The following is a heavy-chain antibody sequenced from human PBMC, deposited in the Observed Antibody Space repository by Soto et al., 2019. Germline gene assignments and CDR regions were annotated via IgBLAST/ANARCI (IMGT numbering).Heavy chain of an antibody. D-gene: IGHD1-1*01. CDR2: ISYDGCNK. Sequence: QVQLVESGGGVVQPGRSLRLSCAASGFTFSSNAMHWVHQAPGKGLERVAVISYDGCNKYYADSVKGRFTISRDNSIYTLCLHMNSLRAEDTGVYYCARGPYTGMSGDAFDIWGQGTMVTVSS. V-gene: IGHV3-30*14. CDR1: GFTFSSNA. J-gene: IGHJ3*02. CDR3: ARGPYTGMSGDAFDI.